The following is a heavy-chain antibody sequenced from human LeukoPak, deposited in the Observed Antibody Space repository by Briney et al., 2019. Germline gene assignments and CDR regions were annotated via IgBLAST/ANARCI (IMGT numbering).Heavy chain of an antibody. D-gene: IGHD3-22*01. J-gene: IGHJ4*02. CDR3: ARDGAGSSGSIDY. CDR1: GYTFTGYY. CDR2: INPNSGGT. Sequence: ASVKVSCKASGYTFTGYYMHWVRQAPGQGLEWMGWINPNSGGTNYAQKFQGRVTMTRDTSISTAYMELSRLRSDDTAVYYCARDGAGSSGSIDYWGQGTLVTVSS. V-gene: IGHV1-2*02.